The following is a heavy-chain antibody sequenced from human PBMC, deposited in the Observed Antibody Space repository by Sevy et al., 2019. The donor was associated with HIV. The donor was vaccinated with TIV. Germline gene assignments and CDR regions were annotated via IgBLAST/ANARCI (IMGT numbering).Heavy chain of an antibody. Sequence: GGSLRLSCAASGFTFSSYAMHWVRQAPGKGLEWVAVISYDGSNKYYADSVKGRFTISRDNSKNTLYLQMNSLRAEDTAVYYCARDLQPITMIVVAHDAFDIWGQGKMVTVSS. CDR2: ISYDGSNK. J-gene: IGHJ3*02. CDR3: ARDLQPITMIVVAHDAFDI. D-gene: IGHD3-22*01. CDR1: GFTFSSYA. V-gene: IGHV3-30-3*01.